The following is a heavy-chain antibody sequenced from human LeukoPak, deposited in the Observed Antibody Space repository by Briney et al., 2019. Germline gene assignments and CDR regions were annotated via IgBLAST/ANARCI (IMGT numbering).Heavy chain of an antibody. J-gene: IGHJ4*02. CDR1: GFTFSSYW. CDR2: ISSDGSST. V-gene: IGHV3-74*01. D-gene: IGHD6-6*01. CDR3: AKVRYSSSDPFDY. Sequence: GGSLRLSCAASGFTFSSYWMQWVRQAPGKGLVWVSHISSDGSSTNYADSVKGRFTISRDNAKNSLYLQMNSLRAEDTAVYYCAKVRYSSSDPFDYWGQGTLVTVSS.